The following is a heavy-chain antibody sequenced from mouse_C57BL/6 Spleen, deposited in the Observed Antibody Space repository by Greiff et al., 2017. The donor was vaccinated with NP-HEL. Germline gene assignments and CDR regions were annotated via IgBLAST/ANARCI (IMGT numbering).Heavy chain of an antibody. J-gene: IGHJ2*01. Sequence: VQLQQPGAELVRPGSSVKLSCKASGYTFTSYWMHWVKQRPIQGLEWIGNIDPSDSETYYNQKFKGKATLTVDKSSNTAYMQLSSLTSEDSAVYCGTREDYCGSSFGYWGQGTTLTVSS. V-gene: IGHV1-52*01. CDR3: TREDYCGSSFGY. CDR2: IDPSDSET. D-gene: IGHD1-1*01. CDR1: GYTFTSYW.